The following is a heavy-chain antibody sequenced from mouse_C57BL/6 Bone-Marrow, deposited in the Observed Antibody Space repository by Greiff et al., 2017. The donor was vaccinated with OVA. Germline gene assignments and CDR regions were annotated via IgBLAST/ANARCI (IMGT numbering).Heavy chain of an antibody. J-gene: IGHJ1*03. CDR3: ARGGCSNYWYLDD. CDR2: IYPGDGDT. D-gene: IGHD1-1*01. CDR1: GSAFSSSW. Sequence: QVQLQQSGPELVKPGASVKFSCKASGSAFSSSWMNWVKQRPGQGLEWIGRIYPGDGDTNYNEKFKGKATLTADTSSSPAYMQLRSLTSEDYAVDVCARGGCSNYWYLDDWGTGTTVTVSS. V-gene: IGHV1-82*01.